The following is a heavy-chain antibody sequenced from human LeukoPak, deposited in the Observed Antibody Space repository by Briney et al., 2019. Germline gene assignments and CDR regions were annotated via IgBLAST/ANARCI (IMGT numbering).Heavy chain of an antibody. CDR3: ARWSSRLTYYYYFMDV. D-gene: IGHD3-10*01. CDR1: GFTFSSYS. Sequence: GGSLRLSCAASGFTFSSYSMNWVRQAPGKGLEWVANIKQDGSEKYYVDSVKGRFTISRDNAKNSLYLQMNSLRAEDTAVYYCARWSSRLTYYYYFMDVWGKGTTVTVSS. CDR2: IKQDGSEK. V-gene: IGHV3-7*01. J-gene: IGHJ6*03.